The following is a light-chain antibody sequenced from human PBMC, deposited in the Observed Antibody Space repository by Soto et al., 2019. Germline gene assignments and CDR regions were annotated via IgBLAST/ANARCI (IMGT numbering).Light chain of an antibody. Sequence: EIVLTQSPATLSLSPGERATLSCRASQSVSSYLAWYQQKPGQAPRLLIYDASSRATGIPARFSGSGSGTDFTLTISSPEPEDFAVYYCQQRSNWSTFGQGTKLEIK. V-gene: IGKV3-11*01. J-gene: IGKJ2*01. CDR2: DAS. CDR3: QQRSNWST. CDR1: QSVSSY.